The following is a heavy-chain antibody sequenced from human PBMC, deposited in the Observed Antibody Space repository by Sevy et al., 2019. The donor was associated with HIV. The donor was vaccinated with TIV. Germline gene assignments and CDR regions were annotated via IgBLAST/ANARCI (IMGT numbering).Heavy chain of an antibody. CDR3: VVYYYDSSGYSNAFDI. V-gene: IGHV3-21*01. CDR1: GFTFSSYS. D-gene: IGHD3-22*01. CDR2: ISSSSSYI. J-gene: IGHJ3*02. Sequence: GGSLRLSCAASGFTFSSYSMNWVRQAPGKGLEWVSSISSSSSYIYYADSVKGRFTISRDNAKNSLYLQMNSLRAKDTAVYYCVVYYYDSSGYSNAFDIWGQGTMVTVSS.